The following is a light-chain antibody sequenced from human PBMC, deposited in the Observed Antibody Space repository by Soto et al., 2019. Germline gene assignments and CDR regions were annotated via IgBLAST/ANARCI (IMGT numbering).Light chain of an antibody. Sequence: QSALTQPASVSGSPGQSITISCTGTSSDVGSHNLVSWYQQHPGKAPKLMIYDVTKRPSGVSNRFSGSKSGNTASLTISGLQAEDEADYYCSSYASTTTVVFGGGTKLTVL. V-gene: IGLV2-14*02. J-gene: IGLJ2*01. CDR1: SSDVGSHNL. CDR3: SSYASTTTVV. CDR2: DVT.